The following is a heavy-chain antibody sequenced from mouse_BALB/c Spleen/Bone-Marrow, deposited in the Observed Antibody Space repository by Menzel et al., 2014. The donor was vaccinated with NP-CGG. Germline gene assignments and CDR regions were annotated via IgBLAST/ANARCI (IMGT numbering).Heavy chain of an antibody. V-gene: IGHV4-1*02. J-gene: IGHJ1*01. Sequence: EVQLQESGGGLVQPGGSLKLSCAASGFDFSRYWMSWVRQAPGKGLEWIGEINPESSTINYTPSLKDKFIISRDNAKNTLFLQMTEVRSEDTALYYCARLNYYGNLFVWGAGTTVTVSS. D-gene: IGHD1-1*01. CDR1: GFDFSRYW. CDR3: ARLNYYGNLFV. CDR2: INPESSTI.